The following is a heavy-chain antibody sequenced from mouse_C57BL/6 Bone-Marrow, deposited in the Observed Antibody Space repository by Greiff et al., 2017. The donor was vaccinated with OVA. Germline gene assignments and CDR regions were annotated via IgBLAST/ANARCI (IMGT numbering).Heavy chain of an antibody. J-gene: IGHJ2*01. Sequence: VQLQQSGAELVRPGASVKLSCTASGFNIKDDYMHWVKQRPEQGLEWIGWIDPENGDTEYASKFQGKATITADTSSNTAYLQLSSLTSEDTAVYYCTTDSSGYFGYWGQGTTLTVSS. D-gene: IGHD3-2*02. V-gene: IGHV14-4*01. CDR1: GFNIKDDY. CDR2: IDPENGDT. CDR3: TTDSSGYFGY.